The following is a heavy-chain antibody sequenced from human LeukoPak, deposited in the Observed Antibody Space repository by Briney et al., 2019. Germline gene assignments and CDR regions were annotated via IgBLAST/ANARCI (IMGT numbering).Heavy chain of an antibody. D-gene: IGHD4-17*01. CDR2: IIPIFGTT. CDR1: GYTFTSYG. J-gene: IGHJ6*03. CDR3: ASKNFTVTSYYYYYYMDV. Sequence: ASVKLSCKASGYTFTSYGISWVRQAPGQGLEWMGGIIPIFGTTNYAQKVQGRVTITADKSTNTAYMELSSLRSEDTAVYYCASKNFTVTSYYYYYYMDVWGKGTTVTVSS. V-gene: IGHV1-69*06.